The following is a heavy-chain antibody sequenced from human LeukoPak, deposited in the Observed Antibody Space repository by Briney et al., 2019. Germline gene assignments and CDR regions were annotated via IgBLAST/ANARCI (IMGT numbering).Heavy chain of an antibody. J-gene: IGHJ3*02. CDR3: ARALNGFDI. CDR1: GLIVSSNY. Sequence: GGSLRLSCAASGLIVSSNYMTWVRQAPGKGLEWVSVIYSGGSIYYAGSVKGRFTISRDNSRNTLYLQMNSLRAEDTAVYYCARALNGFDIWGPGTLVTVSS. V-gene: IGHV3-53*01. CDR2: IYSGGSI.